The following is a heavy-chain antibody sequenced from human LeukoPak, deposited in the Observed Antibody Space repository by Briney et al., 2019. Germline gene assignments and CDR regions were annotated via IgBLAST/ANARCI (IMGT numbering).Heavy chain of an antibody. D-gene: IGHD6-13*01. V-gene: IGHV1-2*02. CDR3: ATSTIAAAGRTFDY. CDR1: GYTFTGYY. CDR2: INPNSGGT. J-gene: IGHJ4*02. Sequence: ASVKVSCKASGYTFTGYYMYWVRQAPGQGLEWMGWINPNSGGTNYAQKFQGRVTMTRDTSISTAYMELSRLRSDDTAVYYCATSTIAAAGRTFDYWGQGTLVTVSS.